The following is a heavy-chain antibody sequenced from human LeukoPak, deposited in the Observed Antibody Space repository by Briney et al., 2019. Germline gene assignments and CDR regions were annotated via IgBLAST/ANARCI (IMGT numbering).Heavy chain of an antibody. Sequence: GGSLRLSCAASGFTFSSYSMNWVRQAPGKGLEWVSYISSSSSTIYYADSVKGRFTISRDNAKNSLYLQMNSLRAEDTAVYYCARESYYDSSGYYYYGMDVWGQGTTVTVSS. CDR1: GFTFSSYS. D-gene: IGHD3-22*01. V-gene: IGHV3-48*01. J-gene: IGHJ6*02. CDR3: ARESYYDSSGYYYYGMDV. CDR2: ISSSSSTI.